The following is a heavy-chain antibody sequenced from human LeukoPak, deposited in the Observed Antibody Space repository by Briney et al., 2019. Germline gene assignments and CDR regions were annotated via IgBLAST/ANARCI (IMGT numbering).Heavy chain of an antibody. CDR2: ISGSAGST. CDR1: GFTFSSCA. CDR3: AKEGNEIYTYGLFDY. Sequence: GGSLRLSCAASGFTFSSCAMSWVRQAPGKWLEWVSSISGSAGSTYYADSVKGLFTISRDNSKSTLYLQMNSLRAGDTAVYYCAKEGNEIYTYGLFDYWGQGTLVTVSS. D-gene: IGHD5-18*01. J-gene: IGHJ4*02. V-gene: IGHV3-23*01.